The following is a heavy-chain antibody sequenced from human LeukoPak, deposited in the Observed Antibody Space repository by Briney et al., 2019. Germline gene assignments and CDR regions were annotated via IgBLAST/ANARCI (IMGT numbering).Heavy chain of an antibody. J-gene: IGHJ4*02. V-gene: IGHV1-18*01. CDR2: ISAYNGNT. CDR3: ARFGPHLGIQLWLPLDY. D-gene: IGHD5-18*01. Sequence: GASVKVSCKASGYTFTSYGISWVRQAPGQGLEWMGWISAYNGNTNYAQKLQARVTMTTDTSTSTAYMELRSLRSDDTAVYYCARFGPHLGIQLWLPLDYWGQGTLVTVSS. CDR1: GYTFTSYG.